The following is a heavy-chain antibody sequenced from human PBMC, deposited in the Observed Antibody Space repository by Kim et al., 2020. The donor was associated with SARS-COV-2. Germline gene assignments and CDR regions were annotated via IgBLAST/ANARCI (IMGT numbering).Heavy chain of an antibody. CDR2: INHSGST. V-gene: IGHV4-34*01. D-gene: IGHD6-13*01. J-gene: IGHJ4*02. CDR3: ARRLGSSRPYYFDY. CDR1: GGSFSGYY. Sequence: SETLSLTCAVYGGSFSGYYWSWIRQPPGKGLEWIGEINHSGSTNYNPSLKSRVTISVDTSKNQFSLKLSSVTAADTAVYYCARRLGSSRPYYFDYWGQGTLAT.